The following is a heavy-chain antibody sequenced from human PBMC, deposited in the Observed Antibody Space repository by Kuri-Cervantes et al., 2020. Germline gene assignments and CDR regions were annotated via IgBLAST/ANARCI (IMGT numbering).Heavy chain of an antibody. Sequence: SETLSLTCTVSGGSITNFYWSWIRQPPGRGLEWIGYIYYSGSTNYNPSLKSRVTILVDTSKNQFSLKLNSVTAADTAVYYCARGGWSLDYWGQGTLVTVSS. CDR2: IYYSGST. D-gene: IGHD2-15*01. J-gene: IGHJ4*02. V-gene: IGHV4-59*01. CDR1: GGSITNFY. CDR3: ARGGWSLDY.